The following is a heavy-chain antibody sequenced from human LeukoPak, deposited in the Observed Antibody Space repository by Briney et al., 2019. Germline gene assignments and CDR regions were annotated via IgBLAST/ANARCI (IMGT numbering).Heavy chain of an antibody. J-gene: IGHJ4*02. V-gene: IGHV1-69*05. CDR2: IIPIFGTA. CDR1: GGTFSSYA. CDR3: ARAHRYYDFWSGYPDY. Sequence: SVKVSCKASGGTFSSYAISWVRQAPGQGLEWMGGIIPIFGTANYAQKFQGRVTITTDESTSTAYMELSSLRSEDTAVYYWARAHRYYDFWSGYPDYWGQGTLVTVSS. D-gene: IGHD3-3*01.